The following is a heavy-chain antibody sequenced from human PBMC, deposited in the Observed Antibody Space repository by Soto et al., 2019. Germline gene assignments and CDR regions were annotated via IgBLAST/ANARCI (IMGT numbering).Heavy chain of an antibody. CDR1: GYTFTRYS. CDR3: SRGIATGQLDP. Sequence: ASVKVSGKASGYTFTRYSMNWVRQAHGQRLGCICWFIHDHVNTKSSQKFQDRVIISRYTSASTVYMDLCRLRSEHTAPYYCSRGIATGQLDPWGQGTRVTVAS. V-gene: IGHV1-3*01. CDR2: FIHDHVNT. D-gene: IGHD2-15*01. J-gene: IGHJ5*02.